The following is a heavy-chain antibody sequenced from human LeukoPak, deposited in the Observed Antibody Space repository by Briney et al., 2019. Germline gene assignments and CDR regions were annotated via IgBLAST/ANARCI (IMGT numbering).Heavy chain of an antibody. CDR3: ARVYDDDAFDI. D-gene: IGHD3-3*01. CDR2: IWYDGSNK. Sequence: GGSLRLSCAASGFTFSSYGMHWVRQAPGKGLEWVAVIWYDGSNKYYADSVKGRFTISRDNAKNSLYLQMNSLRAEDTAVYYCARVYDDDAFDIWGQGTMVAVSS. J-gene: IGHJ3*02. V-gene: IGHV3-33*03. CDR1: GFTFSSYG.